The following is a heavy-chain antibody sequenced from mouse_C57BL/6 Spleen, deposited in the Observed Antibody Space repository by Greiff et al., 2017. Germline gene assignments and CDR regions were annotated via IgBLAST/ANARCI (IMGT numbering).Heavy chain of an antibody. CDR2: INPSTGGT. D-gene: IGHD1-1*01. Sequence: EVQLQQSGPELVKPGASVEISCKASGYSFTGYYMNWVKQSPEKSLEWIGEINPSTGGTTYNQKFKAKATLTVDKSSSTAYMQLKSLTSEDSAVYYCALTTVVVDYWGQGTTLTVSS. CDR3: ALTTVVVDY. V-gene: IGHV1-42*01. CDR1: GYSFTGYY. J-gene: IGHJ2*01.